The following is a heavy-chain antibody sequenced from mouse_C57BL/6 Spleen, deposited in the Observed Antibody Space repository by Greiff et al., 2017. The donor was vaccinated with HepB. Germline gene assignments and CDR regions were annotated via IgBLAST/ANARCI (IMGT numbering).Heavy chain of an antibody. J-gene: IGHJ2*01. D-gene: IGHD1-1*01. CDR2: IDPSDSYT. Sequence: VQLQQPGAELVKPGASVKLSCKASGYTFTSYWMQWVKQRPGQGLEWIGEIDPSDSYTNYNQKFKGKATLTVDTSSSTAYMQLSSLTSEDSAVYYCARDHYCSSCWGQGTTLTVSS. CDR3: ARDHYCSSC. CDR1: GYTFTSYW. V-gene: IGHV1-50*01.